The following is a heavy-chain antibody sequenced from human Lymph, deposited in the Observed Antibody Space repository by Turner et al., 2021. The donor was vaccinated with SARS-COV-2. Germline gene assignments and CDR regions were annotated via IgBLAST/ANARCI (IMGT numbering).Heavy chain of an antibody. CDR2: ISFDGNNK. CDR3: ARGDYYGSGTYPGKTFDY. V-gene: IGHV3-30-3*01. Sequence: QVQLVESGGGVVQPGRSLRLSCAASGFHFSSYAMHWVRQAPGKGLEWVAVISFDGNNKYYTDSVKGRFTISRDNSKNTLYLQLNSLRPEDTAVYYCARGDYYGSGTYPGKTFDYWGQGTLVTVSS. D-gene: IGHD3-10*01. CDR1: GFHFSSYA. J-gene: IGHJ4*02.